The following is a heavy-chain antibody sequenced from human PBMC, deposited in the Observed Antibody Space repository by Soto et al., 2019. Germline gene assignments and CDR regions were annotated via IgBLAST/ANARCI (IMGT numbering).Heavy chain of an antibody. V-gene: IGHV4-59*01. CDR3: ARDGVYSTSYYYYMDA. J-gene: IGHJ6*03. D-gene: IGHD2-8*01. CDR1: GGSISSYY. Sequence: SETLSLTCTVSGGSISSYYWSWIRQPPGKGLEWIGYIYYSGSTNYNPSLKSRVTISIDTSKNQFSLKLSSVTAADTAVYYCARDGVYSTSYYYYMDAWGKGTTVTVSS. CDR2: IYYSGST.